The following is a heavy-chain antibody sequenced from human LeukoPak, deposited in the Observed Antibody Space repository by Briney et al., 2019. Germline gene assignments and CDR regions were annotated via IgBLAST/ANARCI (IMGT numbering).Heavy chain of an antibody. CDR2: ISAYNGNT. CDR3: AGAYGSGSSLLYYYGMDV. J-gene: IGHJ6*02. Sequence: GASVKVSCKASGYTFTSYGISWVRQAPGHGREWMGWISAYNGNTNYAQKLQGRVTMTTDTSTSTVYMELSSLRSEDTAVYYCAGAYGSGSSLLYYYGMDVWGQGTTVTVSS. V-gene: IGHV1-18*01. CDR1: GYTFTSYG. D-gene: IGHD3-10*01.